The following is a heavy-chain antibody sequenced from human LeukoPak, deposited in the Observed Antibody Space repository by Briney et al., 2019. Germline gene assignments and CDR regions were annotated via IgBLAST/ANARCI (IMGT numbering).Heavy chain of an antibody. J-gene: IGHJ5*02. V-gene: IGHV3-7*01. CDR1: GFTFSSYA. CDR2: IEQGGSEK. CDR3: ASSGFDP. Sequence: GGSLRLSCAASGFTFSSYAMSWVRQAPGKGLEWVANIEQGGSEKYYVDSVKGRFTISRDNAKNSLYLQMNSLRAEDTAVYYCASSGFDPWGQGTLVTVSS.